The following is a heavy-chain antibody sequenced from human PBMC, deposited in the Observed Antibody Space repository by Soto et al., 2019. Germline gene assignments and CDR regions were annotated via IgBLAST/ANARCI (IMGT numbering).Heavy chain of an antibody. D-gene: IGHD1-26*01. CDR2: INPSGGST. V-gene: IGHV1-46*01. CDR1: GYTFTSYY. Sequence: ASVEVSCKXSGYTFTSYYMHWVRQAPGQGLEWMGIINPSGGSTSYAQKFQGRVTMTRDTSTSTVYMELSSLRSEDTAVYYCARDTGVGAIYYYYGMDVWGQGTTVTV. CDR3: ARDTGVGAIYYYYGMDV. J-gene: IGHJ6*02.